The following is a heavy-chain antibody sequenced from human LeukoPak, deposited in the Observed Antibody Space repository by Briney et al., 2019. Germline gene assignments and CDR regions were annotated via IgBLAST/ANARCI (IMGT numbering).Heavy chain of an antibody. V-gene: IGHV3-48*01. CDR3: ARVGYYDILTGYRHYYYYMDV. CDR2: ISSSSSII. J-gene: IGHJ6*03. D-gene: IGHD3-9*01. CDR1: GFTFSNYS. Sequence: GGSLRLSCVASGFTFSNYSMNWVRQAPGKGLEWISYISSSSSIIYYTDSVKGRFTISRDNARNSLYLQMNSLRVEDTAVYYCARVGYYDILTGYRHYYYYMDVWGKGTTVTVSS.